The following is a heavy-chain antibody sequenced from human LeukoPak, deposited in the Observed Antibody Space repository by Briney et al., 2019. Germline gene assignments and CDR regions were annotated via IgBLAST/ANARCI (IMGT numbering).Heavy chain of an antibody. V-gene: IGHV1-2*02. Sequence: ASVKVSCKASGYTFTGSYMHWVRQAPGQGLEWMGWINPNSGGTNYAQKFQGRVAITRDTSISTAYMELSRLRSDDTAVYYCARVPRAYYYDSSGYYDAFDIWGQGTMVTVSS. CDR2: INPNSGGT. CDR1: GYTFTGSY. CDR3: ARVPRAYYYDSSGYYDAFDI. D-gene: IGHD3-22*01. J-gene: IGHJ3*02.